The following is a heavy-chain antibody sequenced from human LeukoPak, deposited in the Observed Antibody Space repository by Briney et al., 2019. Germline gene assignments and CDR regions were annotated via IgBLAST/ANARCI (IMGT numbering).Heavy chain of an antibody. CDR2: INPSGGST. Sequence: ASVKVSCKASGYTFTSYYIHWVRQAPGQGLEWMGIINPSGGSTTYAQKFQGRVAMTRDTSTSRVYMEVSSLRSEDTAVYYCARAVAGHFDYWGQGTLVTVSS. J-gene: IGHJ4*02. D-gene: IGHD6-19*01. CDR1: GYTFTSYY. V-gene: IGHV1-46*01. CDR3: ARAVAGHFDY.